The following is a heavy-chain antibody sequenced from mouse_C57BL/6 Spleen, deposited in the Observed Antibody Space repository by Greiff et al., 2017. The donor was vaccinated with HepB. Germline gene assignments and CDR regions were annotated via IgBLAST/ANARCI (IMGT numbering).Heavy chain of an antibody. Sequence: EVQLQQSGPELVKPGASVKIPCKASGYTFTDYNMDWVKQSHGKSLEWIGDINPNNGGTIYNQKFKGKATLTVDKSPSTAYMELRSRTSEDTAVYYCARLDYSKRYYFDYWGQGTTLTVSS. CDR2: INPNNGGT. CDR1: GYTFTDYN. D-gene: IGHD2-5*01. CDR3: ARLDYSKRYYFDY. V-gene: IGHV1-18*01. J-gene: IGHJ2*01.